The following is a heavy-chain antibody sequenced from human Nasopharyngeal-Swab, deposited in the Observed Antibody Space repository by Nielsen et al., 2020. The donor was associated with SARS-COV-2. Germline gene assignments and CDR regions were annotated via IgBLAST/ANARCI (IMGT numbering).Heavy chain of an antibody. J-gene: IGHJ5*02. D-gene: IGHD3-10*01. CDR1: GFTVSSNY. V-gene: IGHV3-53*01. Sequence: GESLKISYAASGFTVSSNYMSWVRQAPGKGLEWVSVIYSGGSTYYADSVKGRFTISRDNSKNTLYLQMNSLRAEDTAVYYCARGNMVRGVIAWGQGTLVTVSS. CDR2: IYSGGST. CDR3: ARGNMVRGVIA.